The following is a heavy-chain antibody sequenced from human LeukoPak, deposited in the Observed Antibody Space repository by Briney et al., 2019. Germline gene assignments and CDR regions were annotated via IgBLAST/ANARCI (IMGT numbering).Heavy chain of an antibody. Sequence: SETLSLTCAVYGGSLSGYYWSWIRQPPGKGLGWIGEINHSGSTNYNPSLKSRVTISVDTSKNQFSLKLSSVTAADTAVYYCARGSKLYYYDSSGYYIFDYWGQGTLVTVSS. J-gene: IGHJ4*02. D-gene: IGHD3-22*01. CDR3: ARGSKLYYYDSSGYYIFDY. CDR2: INHSGST. V-gene: IGHV4-34*01. CDR1: GGSLSGYY.